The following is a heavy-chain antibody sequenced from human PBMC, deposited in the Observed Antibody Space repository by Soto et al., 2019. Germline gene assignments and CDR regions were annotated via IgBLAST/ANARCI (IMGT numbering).Heavy chain of an antibody. CDR2: FIPIFGTA. CDR1: GGTFSSYA. J-gene: IGHJ6*02. Sequence: VASVKVSCKASGGTFSSYAISWVRQAPGQGLEWMGGFIPIFGTANYAQKFKGRVTITADESTSTAYMELSSLRSEDTAVYYCATNYDILTGYYPAYYYYYGMDVWGQGTTVTVSS. CDR3: ATNYDILTGYYPAYYYYYGMDV. V-gene: IGHV1-69*13. D-gene: IGHD3-9*01.